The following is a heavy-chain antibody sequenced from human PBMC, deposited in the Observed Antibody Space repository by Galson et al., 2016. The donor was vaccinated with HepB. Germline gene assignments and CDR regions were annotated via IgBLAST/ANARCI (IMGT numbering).Heavy chain of an antibody. D-gene: IGHD3-22*01. Sequence: SLRLSCAASGFTFSSYAMHWVRQAPGKGLEWVAVISYDGSNKYYADSVKGRFTISRDNSKNTLYLQMNSLRAEDTAVYYWARDVSSGYYFLQAYYYGMDVWGQGTTVTVSS. CDR3: ARDVSSGYYFLQAYYYGMDV. J-gene: IGHJ6*02. CDR2: ISYDGSNK. V-gene: IGHV3-30*04. CDR1: GFTFSSYA.